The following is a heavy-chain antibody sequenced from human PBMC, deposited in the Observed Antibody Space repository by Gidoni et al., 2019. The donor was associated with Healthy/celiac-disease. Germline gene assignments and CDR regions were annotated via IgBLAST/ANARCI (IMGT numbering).Heavy chain of an antibody. D-gene: IGHD2-21*02. CDR2: IYSGGST. Sequence: EVQLVESGGGLVQPGGSLRLACAASGFTVRSNYMRWVRQAPGKGLDGVSVIYSGGSTYYADSVKGRFTISRDNSKNTLYLQMNSLRAEDTAVYYCARELRGGNSGGSYYYMDVWGKGTTVTVSS. V-gene: IGHV3-66*02. CDR1: GFTVRSNY. CDR3: ARELRGGNSGGSYYYMDV. J-gene: IGHJ6*03.